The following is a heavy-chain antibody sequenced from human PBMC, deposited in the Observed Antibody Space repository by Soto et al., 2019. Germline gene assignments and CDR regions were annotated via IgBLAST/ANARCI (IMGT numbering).Heavy chain of an antibody. J-gene: IGHJ4*02. Sequence: QVQLVESGGGVVQPGRSLRLSCAASGFTFSSYGMHWVRQAPGKGLEWVAVISYDGSNKYHADSVKGRFTISRDNSKNTLYLPMSSLRVEDTAVYYCAKDGWGSGYNYYHFDYWGQGTLVTVSS. D-gene: IGHD3-22*01. V-gene: IGHV3-30*18. CDR2: ISYDGSNK. CDR3: AKDGWGSGYNYYHFDY. CDR1: GFTFSSYG.